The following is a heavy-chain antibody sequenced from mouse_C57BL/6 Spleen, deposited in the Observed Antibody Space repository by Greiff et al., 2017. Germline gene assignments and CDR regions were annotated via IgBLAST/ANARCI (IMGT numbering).Heavy chain of an antibody. J-gene: IGHJ3*01. Sequence: VQLQQSVAELVRPGASVKLSCTASGFNIKNTYMHWVKQRPEQGLEWIGRIDPANGNTKYAPKFQGKATITADTSSNTAYLQVSSLTSEDTAIYYGARPSGSSYLAWFAYWGQGTLVTVSA. D-gene: IGHD1-1*01. CDR1: GFNIKNTY. CDR3: ARPSGSSYLAWFAY. CDR2: IDPANGNT. V-gene: IGHV14-3*01.